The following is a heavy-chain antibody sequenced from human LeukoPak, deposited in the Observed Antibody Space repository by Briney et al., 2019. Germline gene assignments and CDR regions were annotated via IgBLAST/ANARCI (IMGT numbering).Heavy chain of an antibody. V-gene: IGHV1-69*05. CDR2: IIPIFGTA. D-gene: IGHD3-9*01. CDR1: GGTFSSYA. CDR3: ASDNFDWLLSGAFDN. Sequence: ASVKVSCKASGGTFSSYAISWVRQAPGQGLEWMGGIIPIFGTANYAQKFQGRVTITTDESTSTAYMELSSLRSEDTAVYYCASDNFDWLLSGAFDNWGQGTMVTVSS. J-gene: IGHJ3*02.